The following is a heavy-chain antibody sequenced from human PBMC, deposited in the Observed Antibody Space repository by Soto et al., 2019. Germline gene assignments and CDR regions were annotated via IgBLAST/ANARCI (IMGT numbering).Heavy chain of an antibody. CDR2: IWYDGSNK. D-gene: IGHD3-22*01. CDR3: ARDSLNYYDSSGYYYLGWFDP. Sequence: VGSLRLSCAASGFTFSSYGMHWVRQAPGKGLEWVAVIWYDGSNKYYADSVKGRFTISRDNSKNTLYLQMNSLRAEDTAVYYCARDSLNYYDSSGYYYLGWFDPWGQGTLVTVS. J-gene: IGHJ5*02. CDR1: GFTFSSYG. V-gene: IGHV3-33*01.